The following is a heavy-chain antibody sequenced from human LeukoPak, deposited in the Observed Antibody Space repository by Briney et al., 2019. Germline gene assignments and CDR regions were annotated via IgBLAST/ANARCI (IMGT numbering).Heavy chain of an antibody. Sequence: SETLSLTCNVSGDSISRYYWSWIRQPPGKGLECIGYFFYSGSTNYNPSLKSRVTISVDTSKNQFSLKLTSVTAADTAMYYCARVLLTGKTGYYMDVWGKGTTVTVSS. CDR2: FFYSGST. J-gene: IGHJ6*03. CDR3: ARVLLTGKTGYYMDV. D-gene: IGHD3-9*01. V-gene: IGHV4-59*01. CDR1: GDSISRYY.